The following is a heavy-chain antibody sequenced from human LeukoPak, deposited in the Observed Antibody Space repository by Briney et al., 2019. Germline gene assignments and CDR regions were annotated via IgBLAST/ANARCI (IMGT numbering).Heavy chain of an antibody. J-gene: IGHJ4*02. Sequence: ASVKVSCKASGYTFTGYYMHLVRQAPGQGLEWMGRINPNSGGTNYAQKFQGRVTMTRDTSISTAYMELSRLRSDDTAVYYCARDPSYYYDSSGYPAGYWGQGTLVTVSS. D-gene: IGHD3-22*01. CDR2: INPNSGGT. CDR1: GYTFTGYY. V-gene: IGHV1-2*06. CDR3: ARDPSYYYDSSGYPAGY.